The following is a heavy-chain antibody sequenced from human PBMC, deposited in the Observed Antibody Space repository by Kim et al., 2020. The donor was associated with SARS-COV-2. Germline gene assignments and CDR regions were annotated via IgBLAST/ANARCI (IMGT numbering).Heavy chain of an antibody. D-gene: IGHD3-3*01. V-gene: IGHV3-23*01. Sequence: DAGKGRLNISRDNSKNTLYLQMNSLRAEDTAVYYCAKDPYYDFWSGYYFDYWGQGTLVTVSS. CDR3: AKDPYYDFWSGYYFDY. J-gene: IGHJ4*02.